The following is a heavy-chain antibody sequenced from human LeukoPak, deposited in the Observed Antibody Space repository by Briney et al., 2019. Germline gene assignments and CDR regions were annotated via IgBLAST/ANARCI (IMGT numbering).Heavy chain of an antibody. J-gene: IGHJ3*02. V-gene: IGHV4-4*02. D-gene: IGHD3-9*01. CDR2: IHHSGRT. CDR3: ARVNPISDAFDI. CDR1: GASISRSNW. Sequence: SETLSLTCVVSGASISRSNWWTWVRQPPGKGLEWIGEIHHSGRTNYNPSLKSRVTISVDTSKNQFSLKLSSVTAADTAVYYCARVNPISDAFDIWGQGTMVTVSS.